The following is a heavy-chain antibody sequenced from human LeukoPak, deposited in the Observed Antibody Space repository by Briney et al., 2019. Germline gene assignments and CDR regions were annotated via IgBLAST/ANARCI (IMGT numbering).Heavy chain of an antibody. V-gene: IGHV4-61*02. D-gene: IGHD3-22*01. Sequence: SETLSLTCTVSGGSISSGSYYWSWIGQPAGKGLEWIGRIYTSGSTNYNPSLKSRVTISVDTSKNQFSLKLSSVTAADTAVYYCARETVVVIDYWGQGTLVTVSS. CDR2: IYTSGST. CDR1: GGSISSGSYY. CDR3: ARETVVVIDY. J-gene: IGHJ4*02.